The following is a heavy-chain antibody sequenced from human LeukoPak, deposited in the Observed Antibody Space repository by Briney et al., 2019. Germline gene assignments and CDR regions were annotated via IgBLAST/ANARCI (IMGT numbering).Heavy chain of an antibody. CDR3: TTDLVEAAGSRGSYNWFDP. Sequence: GGSLRLSCAASGFTFSNYGMHWVRQAPGKGLEWVAFIRYDEINTYYADSVKGRFTISRDSSKNTLYLQMNSLETEDTAVYYCTTDLVEAAGSRGSYNWFDPWGQGTLVTVSS. J-gene: IGHJ5*02. CDR1: GFTFSNYG. V-gene: IGHV3-30*02. D-gene: IGHD6-13*01. CDR2: IRYDEINT.